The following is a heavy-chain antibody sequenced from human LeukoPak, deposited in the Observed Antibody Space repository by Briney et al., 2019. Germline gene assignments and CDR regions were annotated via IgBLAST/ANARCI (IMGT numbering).Heavy chain of an antibody. CDR2: IYHSGST. V-gene: IGHV4-38-2*01. CDR1: GYSISSGYY. Sequence: PSETLSLTCAVSGYSISSGYYWGWIRQPPGKGLEWIGSIYHSGSTYYNPSLKSRVTISVDTSKNQFSLKLSSVTAADTALYYCARHGSSGWYGIDYWGQGTLVTVSS. D-gene: IGHD6-19*01. J-gene: IGHJ4*02. CDR3: ARHGSSGWYGIDY.